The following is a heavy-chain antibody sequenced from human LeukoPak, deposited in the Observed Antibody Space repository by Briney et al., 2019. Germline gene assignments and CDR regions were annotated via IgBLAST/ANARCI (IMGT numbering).Heavy chain of an antibody. Sequence: GGSLRLSCAASGFTFSSYSMNWVRQAPGKGLEWVSSISSSSSFLYYADSVKGRFTISRDNAKNTLYLQMNSLRAEDTAVYYCAKTAGIAAAADFDYWGQGTLVTVSS. CDR3: AKTAGIAAAADFDY. CDR2: ISSSSSFL. CDR1: GFTFSSYS. V-gene: IGHV3-21*04. D-gene: IGHD6-13*01. J-gene: IGHJ4*02.